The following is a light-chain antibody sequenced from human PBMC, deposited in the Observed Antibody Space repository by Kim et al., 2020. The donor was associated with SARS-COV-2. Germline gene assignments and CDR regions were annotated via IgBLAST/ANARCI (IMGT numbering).Light chain of an antibody. CDR1: SSDVGGYNY. CDR2: DVS. CDR3: CSYAGSYTYV. J-gene: IGLJ1*01. Sequence: LTQPRSVSGSPGQSVTISCTGTSSDVGGYNYVSWYQQHPGKAPKLMIYDVSKRPSGVPDRFSGSKSGNTASLTISGLQAEDEADYYCCSYAGSYTYVFGTGTQLTVL. V-gene: IGLV2-11*01.